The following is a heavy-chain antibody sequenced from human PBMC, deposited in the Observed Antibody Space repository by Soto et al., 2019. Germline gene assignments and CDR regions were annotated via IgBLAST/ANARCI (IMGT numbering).Heavy chain of an antibody. CDR2: ISSSSSYT. CDR1: GFTFSDYY. CDR3: ARVAGGSSWYGEFDY. J-gene: IGHJ4*02. Sequence: PGGSLRLSCAASGFTFSDYYMSWIRQAPGKGLEWVSYISSSSSYTNYADSVKGRFTISRDNAKNSLYLQMNSLRAEDTAVYYCARVAGGSSWYGEFDYWGQGTLVTVSS. D-gene: IGHD6-13*01. V-gene: IGHV3-11*06.